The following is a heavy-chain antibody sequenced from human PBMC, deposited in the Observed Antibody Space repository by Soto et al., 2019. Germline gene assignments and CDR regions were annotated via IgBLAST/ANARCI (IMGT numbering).Heavy chain of an antibody. J-gene: IGHJ4*02. CDR3: ARATGLLRTPDY. V-gene: IGHV4-31*03. Sequence: SETLSLTCTVSGGSINSGGYYWSWIRQHPGKGLEWIGYIYYSGTTYYNPSLKSRLTISIDTSKTQFSLKLSSVTAADTAVYYCARATGLLRTPDYWGQGTLVTVSS. CDR1: GGSINSGGYY. D-gene: IGHD3-22*01. CDR2: IYYSGTT.